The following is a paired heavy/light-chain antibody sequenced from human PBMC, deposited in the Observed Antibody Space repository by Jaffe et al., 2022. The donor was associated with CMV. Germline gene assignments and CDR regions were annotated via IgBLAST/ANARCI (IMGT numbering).Heavy chain of an antibody. CDR2: IWYDGSNK. J-gene: IGHJ6*03. Sequence: QVQLVESGGGVVQPGRSLRLSCAASGFTFSSYGMHWVRQAPGKGLEWVAVIWYDGSNKYYADSVKGRFTISRDNSKNTLYLQMNSLRAEDTAVYYCARGGVPPYCSGGSCYSGAYYYYYMDVWGKGTTVTVSS. CDR1: GFTFSSYG. CDR3: ARGGVPPYCSGGSCYSGAYYYYYMDV. D-gene: IGHD2-15*01. V-gene: IGHV3-33*08.
Light chain of an antibody. CDR3: MQRIEFPFT. J-gene: IGKJ3*01. CDR2: TLS. V-gene: IGKV2-40*01. Sequence: DIVMTQTPLSLPVTPGEPASISCRSSQSLLDSDDGNTYLDWYLQKPGQSPQLLIYTLSYRASGVPDRFSGSGSGTDFTLKISRVEAEDVGVYYCMQRIEFPFTFGPGTKVDIK. CDR1: QSLLDSDDGNTY.